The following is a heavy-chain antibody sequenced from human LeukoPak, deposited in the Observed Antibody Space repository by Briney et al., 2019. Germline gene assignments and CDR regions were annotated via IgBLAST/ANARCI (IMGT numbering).Heavy chain of an antibody. D-gene: IGHD2-2*02. V-gene: IGHV3-30*04. Sequence: PGGSLRLSCAASGFTFSSYARHWVRQAPGKGLEWVAVISYDGSNKYYADSVKGRFTISRYNYKSTMYLQMTSLRAEATAVYDCARPFPRCYKYAPAGPIWGQGTMVTVSS. CDR1: GFTFSSYA. CDR2: ISYDGSNK. CDR3: ARPFPRCYKYAPAGPI. J-gene: IGHJ3*02.